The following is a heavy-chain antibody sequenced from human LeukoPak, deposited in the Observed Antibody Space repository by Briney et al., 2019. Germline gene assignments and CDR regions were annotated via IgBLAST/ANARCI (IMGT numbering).Heavy chain of an antibody. CDR2: ISGSGGST. J-gene: IGHJ3*02. D-gene: IGHD3-3*02. V-gene: IGHV3-23*01. CDR1: GFTFSSYA. Sequence: GGSLRLSCAASGFTFSSYAMSWVRQAPGKGLEWVSAISGSGGSTYYADSVKGRFTISRDNSKNTLYLKMNSLKAEDTAVYYCAKDDKVIFRAFDIWGQGTMVTVSS. CDR3: AKDDKVIFRAFDI.